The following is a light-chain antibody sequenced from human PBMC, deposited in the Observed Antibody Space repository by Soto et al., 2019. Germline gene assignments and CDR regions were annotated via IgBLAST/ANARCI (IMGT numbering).Light chain of an antibody. Sequence: EIVLTQSPGTLSLSPGERATLSCRASQSVSNNYLAWYQQKPGQAPRLLIYGASTRATDIPARFSGSGSGTEFTLTISGLQSEDFAIYYCQEYDNWPPWSFGQGTKVDIK. CDR2: GAS. CDR1: QSVSNN. CDR3: QEYDNWPPWS. J-gene: IGKJ1*01. V-gene: IGKV3-15*01.